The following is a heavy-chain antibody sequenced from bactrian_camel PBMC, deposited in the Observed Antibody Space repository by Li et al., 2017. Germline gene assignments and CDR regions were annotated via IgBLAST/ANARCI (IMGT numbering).Heavy chain of an antibody. J-gene: IGHJ4*01. D-gene: IGHD6*01. CDR2: IASDDET. CDR1: GYNYGGLC. V-gene: IGHV3S53*01. Sequence: HVQLVESGGGLVQPGGSLRLSCAASGYNYGGLCMAWFREAPGKWREEVASIASDDETSVADSAQGRFTISKDNAKNTVYLQMNNLKSEDTALYYCVTRSKVNCGISEGCFAYWGQGTQVTVS. CDR3: VTRSKVNCGISEGCFAY.